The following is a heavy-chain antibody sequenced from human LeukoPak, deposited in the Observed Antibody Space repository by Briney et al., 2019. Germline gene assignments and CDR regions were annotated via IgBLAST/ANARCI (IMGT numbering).Heavy chain of an antibody. V-gene: IGHV4-34*01. D-gene: IGHD5-18*01. CDR3: ARGRGYSYGYPHDY. CDR2: INHSGST. CDR1: GGSFSGYY. Sequence: SETLSLTCAVYGGSFSGYYWSWIRQPPGKGLEWIGEINHSGSTNYNPSLKSRVTISVDTSKNQFSLKLSSVTAADTAVYYCARGRGYSYGYPHDYWGQGTLVTVSS. J-gene: IGHJ4*02.